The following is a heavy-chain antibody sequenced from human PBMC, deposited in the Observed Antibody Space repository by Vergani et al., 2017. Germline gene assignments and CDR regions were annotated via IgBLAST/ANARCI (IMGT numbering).Heavy chain of an antibody. CDR1: GYRFNSYW. CDR3: ARVVVVPAATAGTGAGYYYYGMDV. V-gene: IGHV5-10-1*01. D-gene: IGHD2-2*01. CDR2: IDPSDSYT. J-gene: IGHJ6*02. Sequence: EVQLVQSGAEVKKPGESLRISCKGSGYRFNSYWISWVRQMTGKGLEWMWRIDPSDSYTNYSPSFQGHVTISADKSISTAYLQWRLLKASDTAMYYCARVVVVPAATAGTGAGYYYYGMDVWGQGTTVTVSS.